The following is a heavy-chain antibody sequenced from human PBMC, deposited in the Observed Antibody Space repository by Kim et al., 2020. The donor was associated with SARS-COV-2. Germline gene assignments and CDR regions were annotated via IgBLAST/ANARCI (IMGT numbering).Heavy chain of an antibody. CDR2: T. J-gene: IGHJ4*02. D-gene: IGHD6-19*01. CDR3: ARHIMGGWLDY. V-gene: IGHV5-51*01. Sequence: TSDGSSFQGQVTISADKSISTAYLQWSSLKASDTAMYYCARHIMGGWLDYWGQGTLVTVSS.